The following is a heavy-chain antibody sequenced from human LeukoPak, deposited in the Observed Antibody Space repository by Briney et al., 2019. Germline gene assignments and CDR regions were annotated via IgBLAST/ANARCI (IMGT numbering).Heavy chain of an antibody. J-gene: IGHJ3*02. V-gene: IGHV4-4*07. Sequence: SETLSLTCTVSGGSISSYYWSWIRQPAGKGLEWIGRIYTSGSTNYNPSLKSRVTMSVDTSKNQFSLKLSSVTAADTAVYYCARVRTYYDILTAEGHAFDIWGQGTMVTVSP. CDR1: GGSISSYY. CDR3: ARVRTYYDILTAEGHAFDI. D-gene: IGHD3-9*01. CDR2: IYTSGST.